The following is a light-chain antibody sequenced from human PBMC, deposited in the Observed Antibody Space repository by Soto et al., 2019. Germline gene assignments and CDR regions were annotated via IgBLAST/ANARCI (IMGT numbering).Light chain of an antibody. Sequence: QTVVTQSPSASASLGASVKITCTLSSGHSSYAIAWHQLQPGKGPRYLMKVNTDGSHDKGDGIPDRFSGSSFGAERYLTISSLQSEDEAEYYCQTWGTGTHVEFGGGTKVTVL. CDR3: QTWGTGTHVE. V-gene: IGLV4-69*01. CDR2: VNTDGSH. J-gene: IGLJ2*01. CDR1: SGHSSYA.